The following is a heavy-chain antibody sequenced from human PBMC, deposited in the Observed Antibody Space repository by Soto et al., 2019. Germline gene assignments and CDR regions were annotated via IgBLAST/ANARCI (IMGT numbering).Heavy chain of an antibody. D-gene: IGHD3-10*01. CDR1: GFTFSSYG. Sequence: QVQLVESGGGVVQPGRSLRLSCAASGFTFSSYGMHWVRQAPGKGLEWVAVIWYDGSNKYYADSVTGRFTISRDNSKNTLYLQMNSLRAEDTAVYYCAREGTYYYGSGSYPLDYWGQGTLVTVSS. V-gene: IGHV3-33*01. CDR3: AREGTYYYGSGSYPLDY. J-gene: IGHJ4*02. CDR2: IWYDGSNK.